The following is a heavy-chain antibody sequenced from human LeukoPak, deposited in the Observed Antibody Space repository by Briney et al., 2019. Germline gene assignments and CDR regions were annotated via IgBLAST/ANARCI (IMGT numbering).Heavy chain of an antibody. CDR1: GFTFSSYW. CDR2: ISGSGGST. J-gene: IGHJ4*02. Sequence: PGGSLRLSCAASGFTFSSYWMHWVRQAPGKGLEWVSAISGSGGSTYYADSVKGRFTISRDDSKNTLYLQMNSLRAEDTAVYYCAKDLHGGNSVRDYWGQGTLVTVSS. CDR3: AKDLHGGNSVRDY. V-gene: IGHV3-23*01. D-gene: IGHD4-23*01.